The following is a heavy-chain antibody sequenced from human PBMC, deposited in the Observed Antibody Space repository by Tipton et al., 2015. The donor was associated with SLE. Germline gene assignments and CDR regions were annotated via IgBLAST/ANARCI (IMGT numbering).Heavy chain of an antibody. CDR1: GGSFSGYY. J-gene: IGHJ5*02. CDR2: INHSGST. V-gene: IGHV4-34*01. D-gene: IGHD3-9*01. CDR3: ARAPDILTGYYKYNWFDP. Sequence: TLSLTCAVYGGSFSGYYWSWIRQPPGKGLEWIGEINHSGSTNYNPSLKSRVTISVDTSKNQFSLKLSSVTAADTAVYYCARAPDILTGYYKYNWFDPWGQGTLVTVSS.